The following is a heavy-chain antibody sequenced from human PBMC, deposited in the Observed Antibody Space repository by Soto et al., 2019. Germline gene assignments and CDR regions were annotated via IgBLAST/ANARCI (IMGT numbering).Heavy chain of an antibody. CDR1: GYTFTGYY. J-gene: IGHJ6*02. V-gene: IGHV1-2*02. CDR2: INPNSGGT. D-gene: IGHD2-2*02. CDR3: ARDPVVVVPAAIGNGYGSGSFYYYYYYGMDV. Sequence: ASVKVSCKASGYTFTGYYMHWVRQAPGQGLEWMGWINPNSGGTNYAQKFQGRVTMTRDTSISTAYMELSRLRSDDMAVYYCARDPVVVVPAAIGNGYGSGSFYYYYYYGMDVWGQGTTVTVSS.